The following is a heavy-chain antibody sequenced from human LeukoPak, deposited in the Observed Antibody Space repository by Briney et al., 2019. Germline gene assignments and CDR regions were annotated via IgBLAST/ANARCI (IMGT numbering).Heavy chain of an antibody. J-gene: IGHJ4*02. CDR1: GGSISSSNYY. Sequence: SETLSLTCTVSGGSISSSNYYWGWIRQPPGKGLEWIGSIYHSGSTYYNPSLKSRVTISVDTSKNQFSLKLSSVTAADTAVYYCAEGTMIVGYFDYWGQGTLVTVSS. D-gene: IGHD3-22*01. CDR2: IYHSGST. CDR3: AEGTMIVGYFDY. V-gene: IGHV4-39*07.